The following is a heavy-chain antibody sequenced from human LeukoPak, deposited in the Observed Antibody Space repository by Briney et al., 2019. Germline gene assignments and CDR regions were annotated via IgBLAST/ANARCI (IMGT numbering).Heavy chain of an antibody. CDR2: ISAYNGNT. J-gene: IGHJ4*02. V-gene: IGHV1-18*01. Sequence: ASVMVSCKASGYTFTSYGISWVRQAPGQGLEWMGWISAYNGNTNYAQKLQGRVTMTTDTSTSTAYMELRSLRSDDTAVYYCARDRFRWFGELLALFDYWGQGTLVTVSS. CDR3: ARDRFRWFGELLALFDY. D-gene: IGHD3-10*01. CDR1: GYTFTSYG.